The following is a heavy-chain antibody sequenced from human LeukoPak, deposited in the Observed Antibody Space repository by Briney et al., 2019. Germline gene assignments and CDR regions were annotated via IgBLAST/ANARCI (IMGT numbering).Heavy chain of an antibody. V-gene: IGHV4-34*01. CDR2: INHSGST. CDR1: GGSFSGYY. CDR3: ARLKSGQVPAAKRYYFDY. J-gene: IGHJ4*02. Sequence: SETLSLTCAVYGGSFSGYYWSWIRQPPGKGLEWIGEINHSGSTNYNPSLKRRAPISVDPSKTQFSLKLSSVTAADTAVYYCARLKSGQVPAAKRYYFDYWGQGTLVTVSS. D-gene: IGHD2-2*01.